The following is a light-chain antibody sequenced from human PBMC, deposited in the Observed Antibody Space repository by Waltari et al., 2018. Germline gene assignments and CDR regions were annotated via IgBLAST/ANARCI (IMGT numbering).Light chain of an antibody. J-gene: IGLJ3*02. CDR2: SNN. V-gene: IGLV2-11*01. Sequence: QSALTQPRSVSGSPGQSVTISCSGTSSDVGVYDFTSWYQHHPGKAPKPLIYSNNPRPSGVPDRFSGSKSGTSASLAISGLQSEDEADYYCAAWDDSLNGWVFGGGTKLTVL. CDR3: AAWDDSLNGWV. CDR1: SSDVGVYDF.